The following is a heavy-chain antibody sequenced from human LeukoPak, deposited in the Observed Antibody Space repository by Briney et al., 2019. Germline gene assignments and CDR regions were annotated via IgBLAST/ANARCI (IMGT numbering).Heavy chain of an antibody. CDR3: ARDRGNYYDSSGYFDY. Sequence: ASVKVSCKASGGTFSSYAISWVRQAPGQGLEWMGGIIPIFGTANYAQKFQGRVTITADESTSTAYMELSSLRSEDTAVYYCARDRGNYYDSSGYFDYWGQGTLVTVSS. D-gene: IGHD3-22*01. CDR2: IIPIFGTA. J-gene: IGHJ4*02. CDR1: GGTFSSYA. V-gene: IGHV1-69*13.